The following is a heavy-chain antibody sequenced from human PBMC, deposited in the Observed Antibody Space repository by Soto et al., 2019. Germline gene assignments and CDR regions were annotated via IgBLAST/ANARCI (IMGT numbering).Heavy chain of an antibody. D-gene: IGHD3-9*01. CDR3: ARAPIDYDILTGPDYYYGMDV. CDR1: GGTFSSYA. CDR2: IIPIFGTA. J-gene: IGHJ6*02. Sequence: QVQLVQSGAEVKKPGSSVKVSCKASGGTFSSYAISWVRQAPGQGLEWMGGIIPIFGTANYAQKFQGRGTITADESTSTAYMELSSLRSEDTAVYYCARAPIDYDILTGPDYYYGMDVWGQGTTVTVSS. V-gene: IGHV1-69*12.